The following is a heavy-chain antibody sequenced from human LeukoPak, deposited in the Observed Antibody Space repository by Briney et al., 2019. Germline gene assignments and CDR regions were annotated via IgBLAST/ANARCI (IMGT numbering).Heavy chain of an antibody. J-gene: IGHJ4*02. D-gene: IGHD3-10*01. Sequence: ASVKVSCKASGYTFTGSYMHWVRQAPGQGLEWMGWINPNSGGTNYAQKFQGRVTMTRDTSISTAYMDLSRLRSDDTAVYYCAREYYYGSGSPLGYWGQGALVTVSS. CDR3: AREYYYGSGSPLGY. CDR1: GYTFTGSY. CDR2: INPNSGGT. V-gene: IGHV1-2*02.